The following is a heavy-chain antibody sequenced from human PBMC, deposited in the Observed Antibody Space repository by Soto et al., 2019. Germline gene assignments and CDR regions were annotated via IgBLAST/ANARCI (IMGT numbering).Heavy chain of an antibody. J-gene: IGHJ4*02. CDR3: ARALITMVRGEYYFDY. CDR2: IYYSGST. V-gene: IGHV4-59*12. CDR1: GGSISSYY. Sequence: SETLSLTCTVSGGSISSYYWSWIRQPPGKGLEWIGSIYYSGSTYYNPSLKSRVTISVDRSKNQFSLKLSSVTAADTAVYYCARALITMVRGEYYFDYWGQGTLVTVSS. D-gene: IGHD3-10*01.